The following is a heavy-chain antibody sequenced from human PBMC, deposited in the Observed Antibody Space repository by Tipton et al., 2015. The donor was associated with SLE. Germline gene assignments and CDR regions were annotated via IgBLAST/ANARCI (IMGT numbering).Heavy chain of an antibody. CDR3: ARVAYYDILTGYPDAFDI. Sequence: TLSLTCTVSGGSISSYYWSWIRQPAGKGLEWIGRIYTSGSTNYNHSLKSRVTMSVDTSKNQFSLKLSSVTAADTAVYYCARVAYYDILTGYPDAFDIWGQGTMVTVSS. J-gene: IGHJ3*02. CDR1: GGSISSYY. V-gene: IGHV4-4*07. CDR2: IYTSGST. D-gene: IGHD3-9*01.